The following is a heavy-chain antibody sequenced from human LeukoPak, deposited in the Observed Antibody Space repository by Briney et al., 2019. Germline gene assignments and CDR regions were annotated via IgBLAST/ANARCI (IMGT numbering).Heavy chain of an antibody. D-gene: IGHD3-10*02. CDR2: ISSSGSTI. CDR1: GFTFSRYE. V-gene: IGHV3-48*03. CDR3: AELGITMIGGV. Sequence: GWSLRLSCPASGFTFSRYEMNWVRPAPGRGLEWVSYISSSGSTIYYADSVKGRFTISRDNAKNSLYLQMNSLRAEDTAVYYCAELGITMIGGVWGKGTTVTISS. J-gene: IGHJ6*04.